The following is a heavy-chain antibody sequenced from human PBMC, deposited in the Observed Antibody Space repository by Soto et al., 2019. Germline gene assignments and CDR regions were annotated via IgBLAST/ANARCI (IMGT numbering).Heavy chain of an antibody. V-gene: IGHV4-34*01. J-gene: IGHJ4*02. Sequence: SETLSLTCAVYGGSFSGYYWSWIRQPPGKGLEWIGEINHSGGTNYNPSLKSRVTISVDTSKNQFSLKLRSLTAADTAVYYCARGLGGRSDFWGQGNLVTVSS. CDR2: INHSGGT. CDR3: ARGLGGRSDF. CDR1: GGSFSGYY.